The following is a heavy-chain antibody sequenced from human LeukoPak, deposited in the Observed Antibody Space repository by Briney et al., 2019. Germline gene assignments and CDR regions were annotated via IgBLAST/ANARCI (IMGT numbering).Heavy chain of an antibody. J-gene: IGHJ4*02. CDR3: ARGVAAAGSLSIDY. D-gene: IGHD6-13*01. Sequence: PSETLSLTCTVSGGSMSTYYWSWIRQSPGKGLEWIGYIYSSGSTTYNPSLKSRVTILVDMSKNEFSLSLNSVTAADTAMYYCARGVAAAGSLSIDYWGQGTLVTVSS. V-gene: IGHV4-59*01. CDR1: GGSMSTYY. CDR2: IYSSGST.